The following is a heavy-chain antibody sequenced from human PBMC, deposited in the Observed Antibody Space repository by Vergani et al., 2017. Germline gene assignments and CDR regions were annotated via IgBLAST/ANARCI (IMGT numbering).Heavy chain of an antibody. CDR2: IYYSGST. V-gene: IGHV4-59*01. Sequence: QVQLQESGPGLVEPSETLSLTCTVSGGSISSYYWSWIRQPPGKGLEWIGYIYYSGSTNYNPSLKSRVTISVDTSKNQFSLKLSSVTAADTAVYYCARTSSSWRNFDYWGQGTLVTVSS. CDR1: GGSISSYY. CDR3: ARTSSSWRNFDY. J-gene: IGHJ4*02. D-gene: IGHD6-13*01.